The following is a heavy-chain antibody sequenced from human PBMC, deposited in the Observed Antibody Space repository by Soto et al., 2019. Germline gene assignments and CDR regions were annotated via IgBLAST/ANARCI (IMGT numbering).Heavy chain of an antibody. J-gene: IGHJ6*02. CDR3: ARDLSIQGRFLEWLPHGYYGMDV. CDR1: GFTFSSYS. D-gene: IGHD3-3*01. CDR2: ISSSSSYI. V-gene: IGHV3-21*01. Sequence: GGSLRLSCAASGFTFSSYSMNWVRQAPGKGLEWVSSISSSSSYIYYADSVKGRFTISRGNAKNSLYLQMNSLRAEDTAVYYCARDLSIQGRFLEWLPHGYYGMDVWGQGTTVTVSS.